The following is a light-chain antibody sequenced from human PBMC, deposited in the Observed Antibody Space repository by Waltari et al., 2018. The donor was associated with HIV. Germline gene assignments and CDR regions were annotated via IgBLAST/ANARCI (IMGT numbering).Light chain of an antibody. V-gene: IGLV2-11*01. CDR1: SSDIGAYNY. CDR2: DVT. CDR3: CSFAGSYTLV. J-gene: IGLJ3*02. Sequence: QSALTPPRSVSGSPGPSVTISCPGTSSDIGAYNYVSWYQQHPGKAPKLMIYDVTKRPSGVPDRFSGSKSGNTASLTISGLQAEDEAAYYCCSFAGSYTLVFGGGTKLTVL.